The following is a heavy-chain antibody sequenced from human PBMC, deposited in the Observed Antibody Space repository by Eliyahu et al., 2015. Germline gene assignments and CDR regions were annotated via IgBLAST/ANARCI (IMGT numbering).Heavy chain of an antibody. Sequence: QVTLKESGPVLVKPTETLTLTCTVSGFSLSNARMGVSWIRQPPGTALEWLAHIFPNDEKSYSTSLKSXLTIXKDTSKSQVVLTMTNMDPVDTATYYCARTTYDFWSGSTHNAFDIWGQGTMVTVSS. D-gene: IGHD3-3*01. CDR1: GFSLSNARMG. CDR3: ARTTYDFWSGSTHNAFDI. V-gene: IGHV2-26*01. CDR2: IFPNDEK. J-gene: IGHJ3*02.